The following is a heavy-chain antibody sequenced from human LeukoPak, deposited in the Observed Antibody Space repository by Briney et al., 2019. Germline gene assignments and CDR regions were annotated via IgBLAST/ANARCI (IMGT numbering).Heavy chain of an antibody. Sequence: PSETLSLTCTVSGGSISSSSYYWGWIRQPPGKGLEWIGSIYYSGSTYYNPSLKSRVTISVDTSKNQFSLKLSSVTAADTAVYYCARSPGGVNNWFDPWGQGTLVTVSS. D-gene: IGHD2-8*01. CDR1: GGSISSSSYY. CDR3: ARSPGGVNNWFDP. CDR2: IYYSGST. V-gene: IGHV4-39*07. J-gene: IGHJ5*02.